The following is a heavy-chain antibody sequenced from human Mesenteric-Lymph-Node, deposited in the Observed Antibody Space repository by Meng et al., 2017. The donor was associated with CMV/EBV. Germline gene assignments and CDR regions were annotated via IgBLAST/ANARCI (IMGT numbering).Heavy chain of an antibody. CDR1: GGSFSGYY. V-gene: IGHV4-34*01. D-gene: IGHD3-9*01. CDR2: INHSGST. CDR3: ARGSSYDILTGYFDY. Sequence: QVQVHQWGAGLLKPSETLSVTCAVYGGSFSGYYWNWIRQSPERGLEWIGEINHSGSTTYNPSFTSRIIISVDTFTNQISLNMNSVTAADTAVYYCARGSSYDILTGYFDYWGQGALVIVSS. J-gene: IGHJ4*02.